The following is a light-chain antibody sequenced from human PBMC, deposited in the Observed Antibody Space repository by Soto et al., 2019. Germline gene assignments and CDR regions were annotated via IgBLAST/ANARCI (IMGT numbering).Light chain of an antibody. CDR2: GSS. J-gene: IGKJ1*01. CDR3: QQYGYSRT. CDR1: QTLSSRH. Sequence: ELVLTQSPGTLSLSPGERATLSCRASQTLSSRHLAWYQQKPGQAPRLLIYGSSSRATDIPDRFSGSGSGTDFTLTISRLEPEDFAIYYCQQYGYSRTLGQGTKVDIK. V-gene: IGKV3-20*01.